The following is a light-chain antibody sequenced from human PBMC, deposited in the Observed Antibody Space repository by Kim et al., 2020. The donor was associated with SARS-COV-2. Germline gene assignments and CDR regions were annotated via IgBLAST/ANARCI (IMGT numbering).Light chain of an antibody. CDR2: GAS. Sequence: LSPGESATLSCRASQSVSTTYLAWYQQKPGQAPRLLIYGASNRATGIADRFSGSGSGTDFTLTISRLEPEDFAVYYCQQYDGSLYTFGQGTKLEI. CDR3: QQYDGSLYT. CDR1: QSVSTTY. J-gene: IGKJ2*01. V-gene: IGKV3-20*01.